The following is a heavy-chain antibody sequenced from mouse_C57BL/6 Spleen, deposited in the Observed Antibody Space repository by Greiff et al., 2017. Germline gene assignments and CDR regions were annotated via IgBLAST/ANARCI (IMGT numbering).Heavy chain of an antibody. V-gene: IGHV1-63*01. J-gene: IGHJ2*01. D-gene: IGHD1-1*01. Sequence: QVHVKQSGAELVRPGTSVKMSCKASGYTFTNYWIGWAKQRPGHGLEWIGDIYPGGGYTNYNEKFKGKATLTADKSSSTAYMQFSSLTSEDSAIYYCARSYYASSYYFDDRGQGTTLTVSS. CDR1: GYTFTNYW. CDR2: IYPGGGYT. CDR3: ARSYYASSYYFDD.